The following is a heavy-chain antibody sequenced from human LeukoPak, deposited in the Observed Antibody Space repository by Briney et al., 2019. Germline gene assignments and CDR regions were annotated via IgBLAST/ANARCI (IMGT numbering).Heavy chain of an antibody. CDR1: GFTVSSNY. CDR2: IYSGGRT. D-gene: IGHD2-2*01. CDR3: ARDPLVPAALGYYYYMDV. J-gene: IGHJ6*03. V-gene: IGHV3-53*01. Sequence: GGSLRLSCAASGFTVSSNYMSWVRQAPGKGLEWVSVIYSGGRTNYADSVKGRFTTSRDNSKNTLYLQMNSLRAEDTAVYYCARDPLVPAALGYYYYMDVWGKGTTVTVSS.